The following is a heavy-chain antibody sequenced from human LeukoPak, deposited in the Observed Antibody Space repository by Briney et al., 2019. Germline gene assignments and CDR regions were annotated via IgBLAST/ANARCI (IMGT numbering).Heavy chain of an antibody. D-gene: IGHD2-2*02. CDR2: ISYDGSNK. CDR1: GFTFSSYA. V-gene: IGHV3-30-3*01. J-gene: IGHJ4*02. CDR3: ANQLRYCSSTSCYTGSGYDIY. Sequence: HPGGSLRLSCAASGFTFSSYAMHWVRQAPGKGPEWVAVISYDGSNKYYADSVKGRFTISRDNSKNTLYLQMSSLRAEDTAVYYCANQLRYCSSTSCYTGSGYDIYWGQGTLVTVSS.